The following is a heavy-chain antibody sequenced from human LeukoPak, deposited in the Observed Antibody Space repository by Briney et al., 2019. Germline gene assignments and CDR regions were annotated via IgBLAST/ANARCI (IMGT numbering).Heavy chain of an antibody. D-gene: IGHD6-6*01. Sequence: ASVKVSCKASGYTFTTHGVSWVRQAPGQGLEWMGWRSIYNGNTDYKLQGRVTMTTDTSTSTAYMELRSLRSDDTAVYYCARGGPFPSSSSSREYYLDYWGQGTLVTVSS. CDR1: GYTFTTHG. CDR2: RSIYNGNT. J-gene: IGHJ4*02. V-gene: IGHV1-18*01. CDR3: ARGGPFPSSSSSREYYLDY.